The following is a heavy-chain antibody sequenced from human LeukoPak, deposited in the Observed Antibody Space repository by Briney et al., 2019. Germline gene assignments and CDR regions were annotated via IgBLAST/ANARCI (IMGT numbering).Heavy chain of an antibody. CDR2: IYTSGST. CDR1: GGSIRSGSYY. V-gene: IGHV4-61*02. Sequence: SETLSLTCTVSGGSIRSGSYYWSWIRQPAVKGLEWIGRIYTSGSTNYNPSLKGRVTISLDTSKNQFSLKLSSVTAADTAVYYCAGNYYGSGSYYSEDRYWGQGTLVTVSS. D-gene: IGHD3-10*01. CDR3: AGNYYGSGSYYSEDRY. J-gene: IGHJ4*02.